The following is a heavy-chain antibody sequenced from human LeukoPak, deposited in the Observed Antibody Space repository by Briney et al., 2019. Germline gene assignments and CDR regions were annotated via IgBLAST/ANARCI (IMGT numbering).Heavy chain of an antibody. J-gene: IGHJ3*02. CDR3: AWDSGAFEI. V-gene: IGHV1-18*01. CDR2: ISAYNGQT. CDR1: GHTFTSYY. Sequence: GASVKVSCKASGHTFTSYYSVWVRRAPGQGLQLMGRISAYNGQTHYAQKVQGRVTMTTDPSTSTVYMELRSLTSDDTALYYCAWDSGAFEIWGQGTMVTVSS.